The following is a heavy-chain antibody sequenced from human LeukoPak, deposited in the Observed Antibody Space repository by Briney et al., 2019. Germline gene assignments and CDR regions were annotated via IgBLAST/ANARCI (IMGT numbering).Heavy chain of an antibody. V-gene: IGHV5-51*01. J-gene: IGHJ3*02. D-gene: IGHD3-22*01. CDR3: ARRQLYYYDSSGYRKSPRSDDAFDI. Sequence: GASLQISCKGSGYSFTSYWIGWVRQMPGKGLEWMGIIYPGDSDTRYSPSFQGQVTISADKSISTAYLQWSSLKASDTAMYYCARRQLYYYDSSGYRKSPRSDDAFDIWGQGTMVTVSS. CDR2: IYPGDSDT. CDR1: GYSFTSYW.